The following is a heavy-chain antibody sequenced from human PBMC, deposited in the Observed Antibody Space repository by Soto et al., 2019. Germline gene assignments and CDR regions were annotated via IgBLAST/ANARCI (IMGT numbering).Heavy chain of an antibody. CDR1: GGSISSGGYY. CDR2: IYYSGST. V-gene: IGHV4-31*03. CDR3: ATLTGGDLYYYYGMDV. J-gene: IGHJ6*02. Sequence: QVQLQESGPGLVKPSQTLSLTCTVSGGSISSGGYYWSWIRQHPGKGLEWIGYIYYSGSTYYNPSLKNRVTISVDTSKNQFSLKLSSVTAADTAVYYCATLTGGDLYYYYGMDVWGQGTTVTVSS. D-gene: IGHD2-21*02.